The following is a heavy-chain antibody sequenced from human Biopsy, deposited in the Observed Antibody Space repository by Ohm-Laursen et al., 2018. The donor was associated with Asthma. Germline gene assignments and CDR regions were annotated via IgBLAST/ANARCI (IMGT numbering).Heavy chain of an antibody. D-gene: IGHD2-15*01. CDR2: IWYDGGKK. CDR3: VREGDCSGGSCHSPYYDGMDV. Sequence: SLRLSCTASGLTFSSYGMHWVRQAPGKGLEWVAVIWYDGGKKDYADSVKGRFSISRDNSKNTLYLQMNSLRGEDTAVYYCVREGDCSGGSCHSPYYDGMDVWGQGTTVTVSS. CDR1: GLTFSSYG. J-gene: IGHJ6*02. V-gene: IGHV3-33*01.